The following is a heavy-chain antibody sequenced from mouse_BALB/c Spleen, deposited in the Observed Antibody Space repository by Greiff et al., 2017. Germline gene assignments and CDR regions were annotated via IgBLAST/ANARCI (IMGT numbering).Heavy chain of an antibody. Sequence: LQESGAELVRPGSSVKISCKASGYAFSSYWMNWVKQRPGQGLEWIGQIYPGDGDTNYNGKFKGKATLTADKSSSTAYMQLSSLTSEDSAVYFCARGGFYSFDYWGQGTTLTVSS. CDR2: IYPGDGDT. J-gene: IGHJ2*01. CDR3: ARGGFYSFDY. CDR1: GYAFSSYW. V-gene: IGHV1-80*01.